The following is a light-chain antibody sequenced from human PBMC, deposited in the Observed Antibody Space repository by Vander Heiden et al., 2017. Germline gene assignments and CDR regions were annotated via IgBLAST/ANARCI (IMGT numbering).Light chain of an antibody. J-gene: IGKJ4*01. V-gene: IGKV3-15*01. CDR1: QRVSSH. CDR2: GAS. CDR3: QQDNNCPNS. Sequence: IVMTQSPATLSVSPGESATLSCRASQRVSSHLTWSHQKPGQAPRLLIYGASTTPSGIPAKFSGSESVTAFTLTISSLPSEDFAIYFFQQDNNCPNSFGGGSKVEIK.